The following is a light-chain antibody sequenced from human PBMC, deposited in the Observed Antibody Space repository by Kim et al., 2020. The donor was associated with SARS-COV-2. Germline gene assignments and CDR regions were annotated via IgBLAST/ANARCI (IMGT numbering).Light chain of an antibody. V-gene: IGLV3-19*01. J-gene: IGLJ1*01. CDR1: SPRNYY. Sequence: VAVGQIDMVKFQGDSPRNYYANCHQQKPGQAPVLVIYSKNSRPSGIPDRFAGSRSGNTASLTITGAQAEDEADYYCNSRDSSGVYVFGTGTKVTVL. CDR3: NSRDSSGVYV. CDR2: SKN.